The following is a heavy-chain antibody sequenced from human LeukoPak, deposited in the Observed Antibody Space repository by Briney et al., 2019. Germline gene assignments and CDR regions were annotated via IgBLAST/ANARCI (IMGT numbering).Heavy chain of an antibody. D-gene: IGHD3-10*01. CDR2: INHSGST. J-gene: IGHJ4*02. V-gene: IGHV4-34*01. CDR1: GGSFSGYY. CDR3: ARVRDTMVRGVIAN. Sequence: SETLSLTCAVYGGSFSGYYWSWIRQPPGKGLEWIGEINHSGSTNYNPSLKSRVTISVDTSKNQFSLKLSTVTAADTAVYYCARVRDTMVRGVIANWGQGTLVTVSS.